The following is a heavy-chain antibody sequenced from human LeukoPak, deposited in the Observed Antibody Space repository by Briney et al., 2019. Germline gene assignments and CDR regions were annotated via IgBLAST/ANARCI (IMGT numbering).Heavy chain of an antibody. CDR1: GFTFSNYF. CDR3: ANTYSYGSGRIDY. CDR2: TSGSGVST. J-gene: IGHJ4*02. D-gene: IGHD3-10*01. Sequence: GGSLRLSSAASGFTFSNYFMSWVRQAPGEGLEWVSLTSGSGVSTFYADSVKGRFTISRVHSKNTLYLQMNSLRAEDTAVYYCANTYSYGSGRIDYWGQGALVTVSS. V-gene: IGHV3-23*01.